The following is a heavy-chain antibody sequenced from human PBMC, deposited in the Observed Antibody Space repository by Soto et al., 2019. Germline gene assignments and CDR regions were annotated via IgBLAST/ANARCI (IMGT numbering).Heavy chain of an antibody. D-gene: IGHD4-17*01. V-gene: IGHV1-69*08. Sequence: QVQLVQSGAEVKKPGSSVKVSCKASGGTFSSYTISWVRQAPGQGLEWMGRIIPILGIANYAQKFQGRVTITADKSTSTAHMELSSLRSEDTAVYYCARDHQSYGGEYYFDYWGQGTLVTVSS. J-gene: IGHJ4*02. CDR3: ARDHQSYGGEYYFDY. CDR1: GGTFSSYT. CDR2: IIPILGIA.